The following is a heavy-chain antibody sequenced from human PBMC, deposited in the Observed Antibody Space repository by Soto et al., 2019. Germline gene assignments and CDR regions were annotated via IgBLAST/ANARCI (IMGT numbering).Heavy chain of an antibody. J-gene: IGHJ6*02. D-gene: IGHD4-4*01. V-gene: IGHV1-69*01. CDR1: GGTFSSYI. Sequence: QVQLVQSGAEVKKPGSSVKVSCKASGGTFSSYIINWVRQAPGQGLEWMGGITPIYPTTNYAQKFQGRVTITADESMSTAYMELSSLRSEDTAVYYCARGAVTTRRYDSYYFGMDVWGQGTTVTVPS. CDR3: ARGAVTTRRYDSYYFGMDV. CDR2: ITPIYPTT.